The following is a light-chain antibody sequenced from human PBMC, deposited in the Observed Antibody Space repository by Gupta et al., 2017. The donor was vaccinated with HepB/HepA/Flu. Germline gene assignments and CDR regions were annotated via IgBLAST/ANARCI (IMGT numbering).Light chain of an antibody. CDR1: QSLSSR. V-gene: IGKV1-5*03. CDR2: KAS. J-gene: IGKJ1*01. Sequence: DIQMTQSPSTLSVSVGDRVTITCRASQSLSSRFAWYQQKPGKAPKLLIHKASSLESGVPSRFSGSGSGTEFTLTISSLQPDDFATYYCQQYNSYETFGQGTKVEIK. CDR3: QQYNSYET.